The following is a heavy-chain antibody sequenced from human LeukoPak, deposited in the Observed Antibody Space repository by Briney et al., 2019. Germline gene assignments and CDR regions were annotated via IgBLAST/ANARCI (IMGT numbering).Heavy chain of an antibody. CDR3: ARLKAYDYVWGSYRYGVWFDH. D-gene: IGHD3-16*02. CDR1: GGSISSGSYY. V-gene: IGHV4-61*02. CDR2: IYTSGST. Sequence: SETLSLTCTVSGGSISSGSYYWSWIRQPAGKGLEWIGRIYTSGSTNYNPSLKSRVTISVDTSKNQFSLKLSSVTAADTAVYYCARLKAYDYVWGSYRYGVWFDHWGQGTLVTVSS. J-gene: IGHJ5*02.